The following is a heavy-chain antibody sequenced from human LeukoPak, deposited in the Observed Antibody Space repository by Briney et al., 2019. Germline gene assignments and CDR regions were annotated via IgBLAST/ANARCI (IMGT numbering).Heavy chain of an antibody. J-gene: IGHJ5*02. V-gene: IGHV4-39*07. CDR1: GGSISTSSYY. Sequence: SETLSLTCTVSGGSISTSSYYWGWVRQPPGKGLEWIGNIFYSGSTNYNPSLKSRVTISVDTSKNQFSLKLSSVAAADTAVYYCARVGNPLVTVFAWFDPWGQGTLVTVSS. CDR2: IFYSGST. CDR3: ARVGNPLVTVFAWFDP. D-gene: IGHD3-3*01.